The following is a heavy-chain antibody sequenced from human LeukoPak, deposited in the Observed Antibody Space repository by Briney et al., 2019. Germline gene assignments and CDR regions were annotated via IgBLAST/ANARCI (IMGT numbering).Heavy chain of an antibody. Sequence: VESLKISCQGSGYNFTNYCIHWVGQMPGKGLEWMGIIYPGDSDTRYSPSFQGQVTISADKSISTAYLQRSSLKASDTAMYYCAVRLGVYTGDYWGQGTLVTVSS. CDR1: GYNFTNYC. V-gene: IGHV5-51*01. CDR2: IYPGDSDT. J-gene: IGHJ4*02. D-gene: IGHD2-8*02. CDR3: AVRLGVYTGDY.